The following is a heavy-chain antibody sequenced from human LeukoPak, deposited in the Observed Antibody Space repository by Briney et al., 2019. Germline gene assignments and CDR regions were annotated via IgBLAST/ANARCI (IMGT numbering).Heavy chain of an antibody. V-gene: IGHV3-74*01. J-gene: IGHJ4*02. D-gene: IGHD1-26*01. CDR1: GFTFSNYW. Sequence: GGSLRLSCAASGFTFSNYWMHWVRQAPLKGLVWVSRINSDGGSTGYADSVKGRFTISRDNAKNTLYLQMNSLRAEDTALYYCARGGTSGSLIYWGQGTLVTASS. CDR2: INSDGGST. CDR3: ARGGTSGSLIY.